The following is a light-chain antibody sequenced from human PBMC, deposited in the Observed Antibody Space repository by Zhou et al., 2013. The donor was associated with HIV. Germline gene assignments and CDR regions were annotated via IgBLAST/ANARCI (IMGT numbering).Light chain of an antibody. J-gene: IGLJ3*02. CDR2: RND. CDR3: VAWDDRLRGVL. V-gene: IGLV1-47*01. Sequence: QSVLTQPPSASGTPGQRVTISCSGSSSNIERSFVYWYQQLPGTAPKLLICRNDHRPSGVPDRFSGSKSGTSASLAISGLRSEDEADYYCVAWDDRLRGVLFGGGTKLTVL. CDR1: SSNIERSF.